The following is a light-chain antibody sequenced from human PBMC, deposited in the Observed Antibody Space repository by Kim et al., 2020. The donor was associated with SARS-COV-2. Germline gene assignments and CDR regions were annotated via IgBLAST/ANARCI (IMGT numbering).Light chain of an antibody. CDR2: AAS. J-gene: IGKJ4*02. V-gene: IGKV1-39*01. CDR3: QKNYSAPCT. CDR1: QSISSY. Sequence: DIQMTQSPSSLSASVGDTVTITCRASQSISSYLNWYQQKPGNAPNLLIYAASSLLSGVPSRFSGSGSGTDFTLTISSLQPEDFATYFCQKNYSAPCTFGEGTKVDIK.